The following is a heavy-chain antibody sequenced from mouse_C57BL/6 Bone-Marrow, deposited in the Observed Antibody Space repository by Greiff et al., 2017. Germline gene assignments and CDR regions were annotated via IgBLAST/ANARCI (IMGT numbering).Heavy chain of an antibody. V-gene: IGHV1-55*01. Sequence: QVQLQQPGAELVKPGASVKMSCKASGFTFTSYWITWVKQRPGQGLEWIGDIYTGSGSNNYNEKFKSKATLTVDTSSSTACVQLSSLTSEDTAVYDCARGGGFDYWGQGTTLTVSS. J-gene: IGHJ2*01. CDR2: IYTGSGSN. CDR3: ARGGGFDY. D-gene: IGHD1-1*02. CDR1: GFTFTSYW.